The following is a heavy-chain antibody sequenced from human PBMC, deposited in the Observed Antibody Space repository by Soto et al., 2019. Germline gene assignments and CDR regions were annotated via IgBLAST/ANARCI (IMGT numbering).Heavy chain of an antibody. V-gene: IGHV2-5*01. CDR1: GFSLSTSGVG. CDR2: IYWNDDK. CDR3: AHRRWAPFCFIGWSSSCSSNWFDP. J-gene: IGHJ5*02. Sequence: SGPTLVNPTQTLTLTCTFSGFSLSTSGVGVGWIRQPPGKALEWLALIYWNDDKRYSPSLKSRLTITKDTSKNQVVLTMTNMDPVDTATYYCAHRRWAPFCFIGWSSSCSSNWFDPWGQGTLVTVSS. D-gene: IGHD6-13*01.